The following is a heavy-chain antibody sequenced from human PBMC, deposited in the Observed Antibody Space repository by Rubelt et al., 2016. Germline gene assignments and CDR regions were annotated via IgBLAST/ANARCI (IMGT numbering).Heavy chain of an antibody. Sequence: QVQLVQSGAEVKKPGASVKVSCKASGYTFTSYYMHWVRQAPGQGLEWMGIINPSGGSTSYAQKFQGGGTMTRDTSTSTVYMELSSLRSEDTAVYYCARVIWGSGWSNNWFDPWGQGTLVTVSS. CDR2: INPSGGST. CDR3: ARVIWGSGWSNNWFDP. J-gene: IGHJ5*02. V-gene: IGHV1-46*01. D-gene: IGHD6-19*01. CDR1: GYTFTSYY.